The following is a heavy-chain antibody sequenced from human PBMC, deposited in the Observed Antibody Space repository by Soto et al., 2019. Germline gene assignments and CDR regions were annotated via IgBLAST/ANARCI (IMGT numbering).Heavy chain of an antibody. CDR2: IFHSGSI. V-gene: IGHV4-31*03. Sequence: QVQLQESGPGLVKPSQTLSLICTVSGGSVTSGGFYWSWIRQHPGKGLEWIGYIFHSGSIYYNPSLKSRVAMSMDTLKNQFSLKLSSVSAADTAVYYCARGGYGDNWCDPWGQGTLVTVSS. CDR3: ARGGYGDNWCDP. D-gene: IGHD5-12*01. J-gene: IGHJ5*02. CDR1: GGSVTSGGFY.